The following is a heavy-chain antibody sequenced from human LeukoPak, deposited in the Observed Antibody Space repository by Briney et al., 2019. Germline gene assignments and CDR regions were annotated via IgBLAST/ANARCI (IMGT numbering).Heavy chain of an antibody. V-gene: IGHV4-39*07. CDR3: ARTDSSGYYSNYYFDY. Sequence: SETLSLTCTVSGGSISSSSYYWGWVRQPPGKGLEWIGSIYYSGSTYYNPSLKSRVTISVDTSKNQFSLKLSSVTAADTAVYYCARTDSSGYYSNYYFDYWGQGTLVTVSS. J-gene: IGHJ4*02. D-gene: IGHD3-22*01. CDR1: GGSISSSSYY. CDR2: IYYSGST.